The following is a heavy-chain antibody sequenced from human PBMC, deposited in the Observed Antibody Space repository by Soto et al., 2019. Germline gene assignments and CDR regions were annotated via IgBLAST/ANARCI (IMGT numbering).Heavy chain of an antibody. J-gene: IGHJ2*01. Sequence: EVQLVESGGGLVQPGGSLKLSCAASGFTFSGSAVHWVRQASGKGLEWVGRIRSKANNYATVYAASVKGSFTISRDDSKNTAYLQMNSLKTEDTAVYYCTRHAVQYCGGDCYLLPYFDLWGRGTLVTVSS. CDR3: TRHAVQYCGGDCYLLPYFDL. D-gene: IGHD2-21*02. CDR1: GFTFSGSA. CDR2: IRSKANNYAT. V-gene: IGHV3-73*02.